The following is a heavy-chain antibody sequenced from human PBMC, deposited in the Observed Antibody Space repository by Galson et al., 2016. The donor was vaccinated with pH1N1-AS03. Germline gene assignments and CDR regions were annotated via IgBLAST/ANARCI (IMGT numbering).Heavy chain of an antibody. Sequence: LRLSCAASGFTVSNSYLSWVRQAPGKGLEWVSIIYNDGTTYYADSLKGRFTISRDNSKNTLYLQMNSLRAEDTAVYYCARWSRGGNFASLDPWGQGTLVTVSS. CDR2: IYNDGTT. D-gene: IGHD4-23*01. CDR1: GFTVSNSY. J-gene: IGHJ5*02. CDR3: ARWSRGGNFASLDP. V-gene: IGHV3-53*01.